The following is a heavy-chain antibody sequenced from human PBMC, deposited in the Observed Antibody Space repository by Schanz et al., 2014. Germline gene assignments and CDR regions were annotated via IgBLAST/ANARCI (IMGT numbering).Heavy chain of an antibody. CDR2: ISAYNGNT. V-gene: IGHV1-18*01. CDR1: GYIFINSG. Sequence: QIQLVQSGPEVKKPGATVKVSCKASGYIFINSGISWVRQAPGQGLEWMGWISAYNGNTKYPQKLQGRLTMTTDTSTSTAYMELRSLRSDDTAVYYCARSAGRDFWSGYYTRFDYWGQGTLVTGSS. CDR3: ARSAGRDFWSGYYTRFDY. D-gene: IGHD3-3*01. J-gene: IGHJ4*02.